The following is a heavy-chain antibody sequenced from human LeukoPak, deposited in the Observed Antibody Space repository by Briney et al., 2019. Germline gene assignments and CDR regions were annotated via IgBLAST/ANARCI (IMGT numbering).Heavy chain of an antibody. Sequence: ASVKVPCKASGYTFTGYYMHWVRQAPGQGLEWMGWINPNSGGTNYAQKFQGRVTMTRDTSISTAYMELSRLRSDDTAVYYCARVRHRDGYNSAFDYWGQGTLVTVSS. J-gene: IGHJ4*02. CDR1: GYTFTGYY. CDR2: INPNSGGT. V-gene: IGHV1-2*02. CDR3: ARVRHRDGYNSAFDY. D-gene: IGHD5-24*01.